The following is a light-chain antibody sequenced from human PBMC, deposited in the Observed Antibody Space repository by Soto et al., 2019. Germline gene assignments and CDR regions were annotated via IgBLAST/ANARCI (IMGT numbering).Light chain of an antibody. V-gene: IGKV1-39*01. J-gene: IGKJ1*01. CDR3: QQSYSTPPGT. CDR2: ATS. Sequence: DIQVTQSPSSLSASVGDRVTITCRASQSISTYLIWYQQKPGKAPKLLIYATSSLQSGVPSRFSGSGSGTDFTLTISSLQPEDFATYYCQQSYSTPPGTFGRGTKVDIK. CDR1: QSISTY.